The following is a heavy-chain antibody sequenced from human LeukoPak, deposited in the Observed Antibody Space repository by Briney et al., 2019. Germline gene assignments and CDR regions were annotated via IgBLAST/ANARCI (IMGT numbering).Heavy chain of an antibody. Sequence: SETLSLTCTVSGNSISSGDYYWSWIRQPAGKGLEWIGRIYTSGSTTYNPSLKSRVTISGDTSENQFSLRLSSVTAADTAVYYCTREVRSAWASFDPWGQGTLVIVSS. CDR2: IYTSGST. V-gene: IGHV4-61*02. CDR1: GNSISSGDYY. D-gene: IGHD1-26*01. CDR3: TREVRSAWASFDP. J-gene: IGHJ5*02.